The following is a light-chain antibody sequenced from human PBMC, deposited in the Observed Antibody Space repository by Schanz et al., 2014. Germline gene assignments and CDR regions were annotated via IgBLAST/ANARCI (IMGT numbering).Light chain of an antibody. CDR2: DNN. Sequence: QSVLTQPPSVSAAPGQKVTISCSGSSSNIGNNYVSWYQQFPGTAPKLLIYDNNKRTSGIPDRFSGSKSGTSATLGITGLQTEDEADYYCGTLDSSLSAVVFGEGTKLTVL. J-gene: IGLJ2*01. CDR3: GTLDSSLSAVV. V-gene: IGLV1-51*01. CDR1: SSNIGNNY.